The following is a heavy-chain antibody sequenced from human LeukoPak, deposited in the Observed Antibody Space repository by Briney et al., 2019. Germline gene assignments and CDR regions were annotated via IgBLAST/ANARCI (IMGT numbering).Heavy chain of an antibody. J-gene: IGHJ4*02. Sequence: GGSLRLSCAASGFTFSSYSMNWVRQAPGKGLEWVSYISSSSSSIYYADSVKGRFTISRDNAKNSLYLQMNSLRAEDTAVYCCARGRDGWYFDYWGQGTLVSVSS. CDR3: ARGRDGWYFDY. D-gene: IGHD2-15*01. V-gene: IGHV3-48*01. CDR1: GFTFSSYS. CDR2: ISSSSSSI.